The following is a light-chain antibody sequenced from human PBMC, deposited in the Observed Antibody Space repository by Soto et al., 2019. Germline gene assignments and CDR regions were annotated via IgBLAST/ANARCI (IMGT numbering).Light chain of an antibody. V-gene: IGKV3-20*01. Sequence: EIVLTQSPGTLSLSPGERATLSCRASQSVSSTYLAWYQQKPGQSPRLLIYGASSRATGIPDRFSGSGSGTDFTITISRLEPEDFAVYYCQQYGRSPPNTFGGGTKVEIK. J-gene: IGKJ4*01. CDR3: QQYGRSPPNT. CDR2: GAS. CDR1: QSVSSTY.